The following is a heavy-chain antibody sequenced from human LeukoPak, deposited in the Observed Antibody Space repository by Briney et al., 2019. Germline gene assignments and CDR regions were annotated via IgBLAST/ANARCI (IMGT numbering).Heavy chain of an antibody. J-gene: IGHJ4*02. D-gene: IGHD2-2*02. CDR1: GYTFTSYY. CDR2: INPSGGST. CDR3: ARGLLGIPAAIL. Sequence: ASVKVSCKASGYTFTSYYMHWVRQAPGQGLEWMGIINPSGGSTSYAQKFQGRVTITADESTSTAYMELSSLRSEDTAVYYCARGLLGIPAAILWGQGTLVTVSS. V-gene: IGHV1-46*01.